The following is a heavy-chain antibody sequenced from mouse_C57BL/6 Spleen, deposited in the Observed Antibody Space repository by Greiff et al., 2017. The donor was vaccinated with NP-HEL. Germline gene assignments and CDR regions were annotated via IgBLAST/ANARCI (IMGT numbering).Heavy chain of an antibody. V-gene: IGHV5-17*01. CDR1: GFTFSDYG. D-gene: IGHD2-4*01. J-gene: IGHJ4*01. Sequence: EVKLVESGGGLVKPGGSLKLSCAASGFTFSDYGMHWVRQAPEKGLEWVAYISSGSSTIYYADTVKGRFTISRDNAKNTLFLQMTSLRSEDTAMYYCARPHDYDGDYYAMDYWGQGTSVTVSS. CDR2: ISSGSSTI. CDR3: ARPHDYDGDYYAMDY.